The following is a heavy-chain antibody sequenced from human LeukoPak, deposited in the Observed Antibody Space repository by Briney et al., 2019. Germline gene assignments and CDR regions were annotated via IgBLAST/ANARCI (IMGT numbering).Heavy chain of an antibody. Sequence: PGGSLRLSCAASGFTFSSYAMSWVRQAPGKGLEWVSGTSGSGGSTYYAGSVKGRFTISRDNSKNTLYLQMNSLRVEDAAVYYCAKNGGSQCYSHLDSWGQGTLDTVSS. D-gene: IGHD2-15*01. CDR3: AKNGGSQCYSHLDS. J-gene: IGHJ4*02. CDR2: TSGSGGST. V-gene: IGHV3-23*01. CDR1: GFTFSSYA.